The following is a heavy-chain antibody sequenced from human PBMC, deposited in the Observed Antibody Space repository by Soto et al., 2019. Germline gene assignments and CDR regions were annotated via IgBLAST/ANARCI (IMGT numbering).Heavy chain of an antibody. D-gene: IGHD3-3*01. V-gene: IGHV3-13*01. Sequence: GGSLRLSCAASGFTFSSYDMHWVRQATGKGLEWVSAIGTAGDTYYPGSVKGRFTISRENAKNSLYLQMNSLRAGDTAVYYCARDASADFSMDVWGKGTTVTVSS. CDR3: ARDASADFSMDV. CDR1: GFTFSSYD. CDR2: IGTAGDT. J-gene: IGHJ6*03.